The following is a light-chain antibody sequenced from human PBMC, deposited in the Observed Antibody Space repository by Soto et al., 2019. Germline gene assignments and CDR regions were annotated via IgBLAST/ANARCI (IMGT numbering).Light chain of an antibody. CDR1: QSVSISS. CDR2: SAS. CDR3: QQYGSSSYT. Sequence: EIVLTQSPGTLSLSPGERATLSCRASQSVSISSLAWYQQKPGQAPRLLIYSASSRAIGIPDRFSGSGSGTDFTLTTSRLEPADFAVYYCQQYGSSSYTFGQGTNLEIK. V-gene: IGKV3-20*01. J-gene: IGKJ2*01.